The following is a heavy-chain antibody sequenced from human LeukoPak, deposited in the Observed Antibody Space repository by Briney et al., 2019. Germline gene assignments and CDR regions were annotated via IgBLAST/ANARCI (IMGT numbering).Heavy chain of an antibody. J-gene: IGHJ3*02. D-gene: IGHD3-10*01. CDR2: ISSSSSYI. CDR1: GFTFSSYS. V-gene: IGHV3-21*04. Sequence: PGGSLRLPCAASGFTFSSYSMNWVRQAPGKGLEWVSSISSSSSYIYYADSVKGRFTISRDNAKNSLHLQMNSLRAEDTAVYYCAKAVGDTMVRGVIIWGDAFDIWGQGTMVTVSS. CDR3: AKAVGDTMVRGVIIWGDAFDI.